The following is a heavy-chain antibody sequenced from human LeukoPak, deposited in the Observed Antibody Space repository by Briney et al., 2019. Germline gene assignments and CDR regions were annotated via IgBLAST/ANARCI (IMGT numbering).Heavy chain of an antibody. CDR2: ISSSISTI. V-gene: IGHV3-48*01. CDR1: GFTFSSYS. J-gene: IGHJ4*02. D-gene: IGHD3-22*01. CDR3: ARGTAYYDSSGLMDY. Sequence: GGSMRLSCPASGFTFSSYSMNWVRPAPGEWLEWVSYISSSISTIYYADSVKGRFTISTDNAKNSLYLQINSLRAEGTGVYYCARGTAYYDSSGLMDYWSQATLVTVSS.